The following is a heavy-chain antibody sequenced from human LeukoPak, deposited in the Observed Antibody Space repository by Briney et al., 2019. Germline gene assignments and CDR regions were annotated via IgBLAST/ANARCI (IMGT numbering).Heavy chain of an antibody. V-gene: IGHV3-23*01. Sequence: GGSLRLSCAASGFTFSSYAMSWVRQAPGKGLEWVSAISGSGGSTYYADSVKGRFTISRDNSKNTLYLQMSSLRAEDTAVYYCAKDRGQWLGGSGWFDPWGQGTLVTVSS. J-gene: IGHJ5*02. CDR1: GFTFSSYA. CDR2: ISGSGGST. D-gene: IGHD6-19*01. CDR3: AKDRGQWLGGSGWFDP.